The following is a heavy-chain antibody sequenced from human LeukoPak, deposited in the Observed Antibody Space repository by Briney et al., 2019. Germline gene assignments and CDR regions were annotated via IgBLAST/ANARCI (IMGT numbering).Heavy chain of an antibody. Sequence: SVKVSCKASGGTFSSYAISWVRQAPGQGLEWMGRIIPIFGTANYAQKFQGRVTITTDESTSTAYMELSSLRSEDTAVYYYARDSRSRGAPGNYFDYWGQGTLVTVSS. J-gene: IGHJ4*02. CDR2: IIPIFGTA. CDR3: ARDSRSRGAPGNYFDY. V-gene: IGHV1-69*05. D-gene: IGHD1-14*01. CDR1: GGTFSSYA.